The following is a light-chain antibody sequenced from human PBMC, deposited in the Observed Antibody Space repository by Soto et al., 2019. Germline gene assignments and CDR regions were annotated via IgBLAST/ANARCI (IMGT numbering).Light chain of an antibody. CDR3: QQNNDGPSIT. CDR1: QSVSSY. Sequence: EIVMTQSPATLSVSPGERATLSCRASQSVSSYLAWYQQKPGQAPRLLIYGASTRATGIPARFSGSGSGTQFTLTISSLQSEEFAVYYCQQNNDGPSITFAQGTRLEI. V-gene: IGKV3-15*01. CDR2: GAS. J-gene: IGKJ5*01.